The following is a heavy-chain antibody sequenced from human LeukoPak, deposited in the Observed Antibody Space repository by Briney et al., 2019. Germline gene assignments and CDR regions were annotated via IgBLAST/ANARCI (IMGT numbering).Heavy chain of an antibody. J-gene: IGHJ6*02. CDR3: AKAPGIAAAGRMDV. Sequence: GGSLRLSCAASGFTFSSFAMNWVRQAPGKGLEWVSTISGNGGATYYADSVKGRFTISRDNSKNTLYLQMNSLRAEDTAVYYCAKAPGIAAAGRMDVWGQGTAVTVSS. CDR1: GFTFSSFA. V-gene: IGHV3-23*01. CDR2: ISGNGGAT. D-gene: IGHD6-13*01.